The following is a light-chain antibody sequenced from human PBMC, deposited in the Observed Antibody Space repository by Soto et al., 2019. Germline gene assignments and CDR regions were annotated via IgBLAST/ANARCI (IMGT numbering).Light chain of an antibody. J-gene: IGLJ1*01. CDR2: DVS. CDR1: SSDVGGYHY. CDR3: SSYKSSTTYV. Sequence: QSALTQPASVSGSPGQSITISCTGTSSDVGGYHYVSWYQQYPGKAPKVMVYDVSNRPSGVSNRFSGSKSGTTASLTISGLQAGDEADYYGSSYKSSTTYVFGSGTRVTAL. V-gene: IGLV2-14*01.